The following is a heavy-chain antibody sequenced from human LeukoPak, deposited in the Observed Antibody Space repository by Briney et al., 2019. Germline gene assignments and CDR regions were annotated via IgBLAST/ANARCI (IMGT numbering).Heavy chain of an antibody. J-gene: IGHJ4*02. V-gene: IGHV4-59*08. CDR2: ISYSGNT. CDR3: ARQGGYIAPLAL. D-gene: IGHD6-13*01. Sequence: PSETLSLTCTVSGGSISSYYWSWIRQPPGKGLEWIGYISYSGNTNYNPSLKSRVTISVDTSKNQFSLKLSSVTAADTAVYYCARQGGYIAPLALWGQATLVTVSS. CDR1: GGSISSYY.